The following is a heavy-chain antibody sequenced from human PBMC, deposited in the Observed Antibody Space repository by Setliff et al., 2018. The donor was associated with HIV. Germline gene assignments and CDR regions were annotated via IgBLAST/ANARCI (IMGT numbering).Heavy chain of an antibody. D-gene: IGHD3-10*01. CDR2: IIPIFGTA. J-gene: IGHJ4*02. CDR1: GGTFSSYA. V-gene: IGHV1-69*13. CDR3: ARARRSSMVRGTYFDY. Sequence: SVKVSCKASGGTFSSYAISWVRQAPGQGLEWMGGIIPIFGTANYAQKFQGRGTITADESTSTAYMELSSLRSEDTAVYYCARARRSSMVRGTYFDYWGQGTLVTVSS.